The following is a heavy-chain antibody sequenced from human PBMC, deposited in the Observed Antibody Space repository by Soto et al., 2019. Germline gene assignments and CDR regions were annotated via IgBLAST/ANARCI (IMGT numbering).Heavy chain of an antibody. V-gene: IGHV4-34*01. CDR2: INHSGST. CDR1: GGSFSGYY. CDR3: ARRTQWLTSPRSCYFDY. J-gene: IGHJ4*02. D-gene: IGHD6-19*01. Sequence: SETLSLTCAVYGGSFSGYYWSWIRQPPGKGLEWIGEINHSGSTNYNPSLKSRVTISVDTSKNQFSLKLSSVTAADTAVYYCARRTQWLTSPRSCYFDYWGQGTLVTVSS.